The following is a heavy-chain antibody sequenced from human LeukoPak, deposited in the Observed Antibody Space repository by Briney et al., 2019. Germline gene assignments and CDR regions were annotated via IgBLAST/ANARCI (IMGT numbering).Heavy chain of an antibody. CDR3: ARDEPGIAVDVGVY. V-gene: IGHV3-48*04. CDR1: RFTFSDYS. Sequence: GGSLRLSCAASRFTFSDYSMNWVRQAPGKGLEWVSYISDRSSIRYYVDSVKGRFTISRDNAKNSLYLQMNSLRAEDTAVYYCARDEPGIAVDVGVYWGQGTLVTVSS. CDR2: ISDRSSIR. J-gene: IGHJ4*02. D-gene: IGHD6-19*01.